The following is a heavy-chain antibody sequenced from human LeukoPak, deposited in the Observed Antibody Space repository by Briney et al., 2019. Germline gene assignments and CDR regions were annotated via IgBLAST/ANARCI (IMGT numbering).Heavy chain of an antibody. V-gene: IGHV3-7*01. J-gene: IGHJ4*02. CDR2: IKNDGSDK. CDR3: VNLGYSD. CDR1: GFSFSAAW. Sequence: SGGSLRLSCEASGFSFSAAWMTWVRQAPGKGLEWVATIKNDGSDKYYVDSVKGRFTLSRDSAKNSVYLQMNSLRVEDTAVYYCVNLGYSDGGQGTLVTVSS. D-gene: IGHD5-12*01.